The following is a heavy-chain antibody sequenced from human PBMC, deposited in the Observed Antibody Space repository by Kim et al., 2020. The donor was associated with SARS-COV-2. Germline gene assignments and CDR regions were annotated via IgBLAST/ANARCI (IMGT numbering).Heavy chain of an antibody. Sequence: GGSLRLSCAASGFTFSSYWMHWVRQAPGKGLVWVSRINSDGSSTSYADSVKGRFTISRDNAKNTLYLQMNSLRAEDTDVYYCARDPYYGSGSYYGAFDIWGQGTMVTVSS. J-gene: IGHJ3*02. CDR3: ARDPYYGSGSYYGAFDI. V-gene: IGHV3-74*01. D-gene: IGHD3-10*01. CDR2: INSDGSST. CDR1: GFTFSSYW.